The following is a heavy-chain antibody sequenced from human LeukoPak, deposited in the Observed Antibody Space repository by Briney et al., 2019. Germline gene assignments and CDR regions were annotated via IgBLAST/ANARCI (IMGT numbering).Heavy chain of an antibody. D-gene: IGHD3-10*01. J-gene: IGHJ4*02. V-gene: IGHV3-30*02. CDR3: AKVYDYYGSGSFHY. Sequence: GGSLRLSCAASGFTFSNYGMHWVRQAPGKGLKWVAFIRYDAITQYYSDSVKGRFTCSRDKSTNTLYLQMNRLRAEDTAIYYCAKVYDYYGSGSFHYWGQGTLVIVSS. CDR1: GFTFSNYG. CDR2: IRYDAITQ.